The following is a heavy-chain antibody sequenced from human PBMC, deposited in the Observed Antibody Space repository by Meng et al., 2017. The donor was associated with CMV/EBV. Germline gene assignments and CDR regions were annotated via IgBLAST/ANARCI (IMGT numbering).Heavy chain of an antibody. CDR3: AKDNYGGNSGEFDY. J-gene: IGHJ4*02. CDR2: ISWNSGSI. V-gene: IGHV3-9*03. CDR1: GFTFDDYA. D-gene: IGHD4-23*01. Sequence: GGSLRLSCAASGFTFDDYAMHWVRQAPGQGLEWVSGISWNSGSIGYADSVKGRFTISRDNAKNSLYLQMNSLRAEDMALYYCAKDNYGGNSGEFDYWGQGTLVTVSS.